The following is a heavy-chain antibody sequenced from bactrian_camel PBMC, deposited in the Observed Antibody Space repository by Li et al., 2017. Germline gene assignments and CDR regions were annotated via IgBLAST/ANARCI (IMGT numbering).Heavy chain of an antibody. Sequence: HVQLVESGGGSVQAGGSLTLSCVASENYYSRYCLAWFRQVLGKEREKVASIDNNGPTSKMTYADSVKGRFTISRDTAKNTLYLQLNSLKTEDTAMYYCTNRLWSASFDNYWGQGTQVTVS. CDR1: ENYYSRYC. CDR3: TNRLWSASFDNY. J-gene: IGHJ4*01. D-gene: IGHD1*01. CDR2: IDNNGPTSKM. V-gene: IGHV3S26*01.